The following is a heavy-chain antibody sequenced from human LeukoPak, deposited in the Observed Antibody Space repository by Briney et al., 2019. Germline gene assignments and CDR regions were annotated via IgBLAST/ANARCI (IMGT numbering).Heavy chain of an antibody. Sequence: SATLSLTCTVSGGSISPYYWSWIRQPPGKGLEWIGYIHYSGTTSYNSSLKSRVTVSVDTSKNQFSLKLHSATAADTAVYYCARDSSGYGASWYFDLWGRGTLVTVTS. CDR2: IHYSGTT. CDR3: ARDSSGYGASWYFDL. CDR1: GGSISPYY. D-gene: IGHD3-10*01. J-gene: IGHJ2*01. V-gene: IGHV4-59*01.